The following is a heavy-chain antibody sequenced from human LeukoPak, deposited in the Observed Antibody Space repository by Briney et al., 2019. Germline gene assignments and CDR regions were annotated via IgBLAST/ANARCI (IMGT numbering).Heavy chain of an antibody. Sequence: GGSLRLSCAASGFTFDDYAMHRVRQAPGKGLEWVSGISWNSGSIGYADSVKGRFTISRDNAKNSLYLQMNSLRAEDTALYYCAKAPITIFGVGFGYFDYWGQGTLVTVSS. CDR3: AKAPITIFGVGFGYFDY. J-gene: IGHJ4*02. V-gene: IGHV3-9*01. CDR2: ISWNSGSI. CDR1: GFTFDDYA. D-gene: IGHD3-3*01.